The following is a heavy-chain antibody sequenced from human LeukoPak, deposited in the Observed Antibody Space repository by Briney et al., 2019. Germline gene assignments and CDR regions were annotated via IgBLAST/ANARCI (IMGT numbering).Heavy chain of an antibody. CDR1: GFTVSSNY. J-gene: IGHJ3*02. CDR2: IYSDGST. V-gene: IGHV3-66*01. D-gene: IGHD6-6*01. Sequence: PGGSLRLSCAVSGFTVSSNYMSWVRQAPGKGLEWVSVIYSDGSTYYADSVKGRFTISRDNSKNTLYLQMNSLRAEDTAVYYCASLLYMAAHTAFHIWGQGTMVTVSS. CDR3: ASLLYMAAHTAFHI.